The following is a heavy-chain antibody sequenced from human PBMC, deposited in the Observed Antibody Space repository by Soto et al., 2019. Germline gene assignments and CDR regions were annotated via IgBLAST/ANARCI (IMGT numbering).Heavy chain of an antibody. J-gene: IGHJ6*02. Sequence: PGGSLRLSCAASGFTFSSYAMHWVRQAPGKGLEWVAVISYDGSNKYYADSVKGRFTISRDNSKNTLYLQMNSLRAEDTAVYYSASEGPGIAASYPNLLYYGMDGWGQGATVTVSS. V-gene: IGHV3-30-3*01. CDR3: ASEGPGIAASYPNLLYYGMDG. CDR2: ISYDGSNK. CDR1: GFTFSSYA. D-gene: IGHD6-13*01.